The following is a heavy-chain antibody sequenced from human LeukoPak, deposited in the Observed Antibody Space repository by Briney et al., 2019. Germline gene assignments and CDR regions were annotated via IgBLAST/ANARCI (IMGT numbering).Heavy chain of an antibody. CDR3: AKGRERFEGRFDH. D-gene: IGHD5-24*01. CDR2: ISGSGGST. J-gene: IGHJ5*02. Sequence: GGSLRLSCAAPGFTFSNYVMSWVRQAPGKGLEWVSVISGSGGSTYYADSVKGRFTISRDNSKNTLYLQMNSLRAEDTAVYYCAKGRERFEGRFDHWGQGTLVTVSS. V-gene: IGHV3-23*01. CDR1: GFTFSNYV.